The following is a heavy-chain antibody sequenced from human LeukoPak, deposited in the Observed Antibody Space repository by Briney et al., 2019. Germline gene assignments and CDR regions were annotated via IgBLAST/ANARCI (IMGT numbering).Heavy chain of an antibody. J-gene: IGHJ3*02. CDR2: ISAYNGNT. Sequence: ASVKVSCKASGYTFTSYGISWVRQAPGQGLEWMGWISAYNGNTNYAQKLQGRVTMTTDTSTSTAYMELRSLRSDDTAVYYCARDSVVGVIGGWLDDFDIWGQGTMVTVSS. D-gene: IGHD3-22*01. CDR3: ARDSVVGVIGGWLDDFDI. V-gene: IGHV1-18*01. CDR1: GYTFTSYG.